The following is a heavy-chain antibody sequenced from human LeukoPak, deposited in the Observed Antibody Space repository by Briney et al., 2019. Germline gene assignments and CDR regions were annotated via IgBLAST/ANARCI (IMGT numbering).Heavy chain of an antibody. CDR1: GFTFSSHT. CDR3: ARCTIGDGSGWCTWFAP. V-gene: IGHV3-23*01. J-gene: IGHJ5*02. Sequence: GGSLRLSCAASGFTFSSHTMNWVRQAPGKGLQWVSSIRGGGAPVYADSVKGRFTISRDDFKSTVFLQMDSLRPEDTAVYYCARCTIGDGSGWCTWFAPWGQGTLVTVSS. CDR2: IRGGGAP. D-gene: IGHD6-19*01.